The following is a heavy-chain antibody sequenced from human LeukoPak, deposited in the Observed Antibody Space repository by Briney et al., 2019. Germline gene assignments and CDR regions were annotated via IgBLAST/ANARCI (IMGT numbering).Heavy chain of an antibody. CDR1: GGTFSSYA. CDR3: ARGIQLWLIDY. V-gene: IGHV1-69*13. D-gene: IGHD5-18*01. J-gene: IGHJ4*02. Sequence: ASVKVSCKASGGTFSSYALSWVRQAPGQGLEWMGGIIPIFGTANYAQKFQGRVTITADESTSTAYMELSSLRSEDTAVYYCARGIQLWLIDYWGQGTLVTVSS. CDR2: IIPIFGTA.